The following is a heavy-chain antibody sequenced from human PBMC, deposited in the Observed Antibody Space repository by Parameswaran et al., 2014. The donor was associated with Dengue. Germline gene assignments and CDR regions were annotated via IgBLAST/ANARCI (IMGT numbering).Heavy chain of an antibody. CDR2: LVVVSSYI. Sequence: VRQMPGKGAGMGSHPLVVVSSYIYYADSVKGRFTISRDNAKNSLYLQMNSLRAEDTAVYYCAKDLGGYFDWLLSSEGMDVWGKGTTVTVSS. CDR3: AKDLGGYFDWLLSSEGMDV. D-gene: IGHD3-9*01. J-gene: IGHJ6*03. V-gene: IGHV3-21*01.